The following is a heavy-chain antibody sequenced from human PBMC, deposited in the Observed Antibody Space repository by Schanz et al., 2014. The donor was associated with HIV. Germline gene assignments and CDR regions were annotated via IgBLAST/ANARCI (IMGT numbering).Heavy chain of an antibody. V-gene: IGHV1-18*01. J-gene: IGHJ3*02. D-gene: IGHD4-17*01. CDR3: ARGERTVHDAFDI. CDR1: GYTFISYG. Sequence: QVHLVQSGAEVKKPGASVKVSCKASGYTFISYGITWVRQAPGQGLEWMGWISAYNGNTNYAQKVQGRVTMTTDASTSTAYMELRSLTTDDTAVYYCARGERTVHDAFDIGGQGTMVTVSS. CDR2: ISAYNGNT.